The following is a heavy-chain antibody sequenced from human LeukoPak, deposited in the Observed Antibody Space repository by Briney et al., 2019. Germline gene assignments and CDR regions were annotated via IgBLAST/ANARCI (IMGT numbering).Heavy chain of an antibody. D-gene: IGHD6-6*01. CDR3: ARGGQLAPYYYYYMDV. V-gene: IGHV4-4*09. CDR2: IYTSGST. CDR1: GGSISSYY. J-gene: IGHJ6*03. Sequence: SETLSLTCTVSGGSISSYYWSWIRQPPGKGLEWIGYIYTSGSTNYNPSLKSRVTISVYTSKNQFSLKLSSVTAADTAVYYCARGGQLAPYYYYYMDVWGKGTTVTVSS.